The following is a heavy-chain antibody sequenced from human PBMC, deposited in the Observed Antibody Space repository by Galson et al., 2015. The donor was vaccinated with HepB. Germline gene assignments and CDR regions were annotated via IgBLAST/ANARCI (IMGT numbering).Heavy chain of an antibody. CDR3: AGSATFDY. CDR2: ISYDGSNR. CDR1: GFTFSTYA. J-gene: IGHJ4*02. V-gene: IGHV3-30*03. Sequence: SLRLSCAASGFTFSTYAMHWVRQAPSKGLGWVALISYDGSNRYYADSVKGRFTISRDNSKNTLYLQMNSLRAEDTAVYYCAGSATFDYWGQGTLVTVSS. D-gene: IGHD3-10*01.